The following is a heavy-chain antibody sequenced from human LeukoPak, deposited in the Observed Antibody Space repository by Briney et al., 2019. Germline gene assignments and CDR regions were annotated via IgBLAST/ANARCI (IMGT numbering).Heavy chain of an antibody. CDR2: IYHSGST. J-gene: IGHJ4*02. Sequence: GSLRLSCAASGFTFSSYAVHWVRQAPGKGLEWIASIYHSGSTYYNPSLKRRVTISVDTSKNQFSLKLSSVTAADTAVYYCARVLDYYGSGTYSFDYWGQGTLVTVSS. D-gene: IGHD3-10*01. V-gene: IGHV4-38-2*01. CDR1: GFTFSSYA. CDR3: ARVLDYYGSGTYSFDY.